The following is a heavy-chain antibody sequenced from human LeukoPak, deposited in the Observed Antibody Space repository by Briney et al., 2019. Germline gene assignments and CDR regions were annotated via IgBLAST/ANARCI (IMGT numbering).Heavy chain of an antibody. CDR1: GGTFSSYA. CDR2: IIPIFGTA. D-gene: IGHD5-18*01. J-gene: IGHJ6*02. Sequence: SVKDSCKASGGTFSSYAISWVRQAAGQEREWMGGIIPIFGTANYAQKFQGRVTITADESTSTAYMELSSLRSEDTAVYYCAREPVDTAMDTLYYGMDVWGQGTTVTVSS. CDR3: AREPVDTAMDTLYYGMDV. V-gene: IGHV1-69*13.